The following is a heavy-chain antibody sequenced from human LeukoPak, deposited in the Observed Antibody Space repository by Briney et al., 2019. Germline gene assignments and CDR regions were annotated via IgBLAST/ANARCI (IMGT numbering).Heavy chain of an antibody. V-gene: IGHV3-9*01. J-gene: IGHJ3*01. CDR2: ISWNSGSI. Sequence: PGRSLRLSCVASGFTFDDYAMHWVRQAPGKGLEWVSGISWNSGSIGYADSVKGRFTISRDNAKNSMYLQMNSLRAEDTALYYCAKGTTVTSAFGFWGQGTMVTVSS. D-gene: IGHD4-17*01. CDR1: GFTFDDYA. CDR3: AKGTTVTSAFGF.